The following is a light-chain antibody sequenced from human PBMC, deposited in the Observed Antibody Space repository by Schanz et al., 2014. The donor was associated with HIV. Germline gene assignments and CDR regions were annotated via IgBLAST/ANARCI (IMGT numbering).Light chain of an antibody. V-gene: IGLV2-14*01. CDR1: SSDVGGYDF. CDR2: DVA. J-gene: IGLJ2*01. CDR3: SSYAGSNNLVV. Sequence: QSALTQPASVSGSPGQSITISCTGTSSDVGGYDFVSWFQQYPGKAPKLMIYDVAKRPSGISNRFSGSKSGNTASLTIFGLQADDEADYYCSSYAGSNNLVVFGGGTKLTVL.